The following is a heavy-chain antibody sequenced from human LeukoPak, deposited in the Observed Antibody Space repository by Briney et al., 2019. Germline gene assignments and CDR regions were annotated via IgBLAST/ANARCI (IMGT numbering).Heavy chain of an antibody. J-gene: IGHJ4*02. CDR2: VYYSGTT. CDR1: GDSISLSFYY. CDR3: ARGTLYRGWSYYLVF. Sequence: SETLSLTCSVSGDSISLSFYYWGWIRQPPGKALEWIGSVYYSGTTSYNPSLKSRVTISVDMSKNHFSLRLRSVTAADTAMYYCARGTLYRGWSYYLVFWGQGSQVTVSS. D-gene: IGHD6-19*01. V-gene: IGHV4-39*07.